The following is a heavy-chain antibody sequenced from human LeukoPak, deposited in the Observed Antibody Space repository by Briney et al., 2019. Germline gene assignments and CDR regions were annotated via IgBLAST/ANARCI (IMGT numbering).Heavy chain of an antibody. CDR3: ARVRIVGAHYFDY. V-gene: IGHV3-66*01. Sequence: GGSLRLSCAASGFTVSSNYMSWVRQAPGNGLEWVSVIYSGGSTYYADSVKGRFTISGDNSKNTLYLQMNSLRAEDTAVYYCARVRIVGAHYFDYWGQGTLVTVSS. CDR2: IYSGGST. D-gene: IGHD1-26*01. J-gene: IGHJ4*02. CDR1: GFTVSSNY.